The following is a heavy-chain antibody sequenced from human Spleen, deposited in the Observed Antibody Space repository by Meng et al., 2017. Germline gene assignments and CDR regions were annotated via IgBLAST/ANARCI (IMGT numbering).Heavy chain of an antibody. D-gene: IGHD4-11*01. CDR3: ARGPTTVAHDFDY. CDR2: INHRGNT. V-gene: IGHV4-34*01. Sequence: QVQLQQRGAGLVKPSETLSLPCVVPGGSFSDYYWSWARQPPGKGLEWIGEINHRGNTNYNSFLESRVTISVDTSQNSLSLKLSSVTAADSAVYYCARGPTTVAHDFDYWGQGTLVTVSS. J-gene: IGHJ4*02. CDR1: GGSFSDYY.